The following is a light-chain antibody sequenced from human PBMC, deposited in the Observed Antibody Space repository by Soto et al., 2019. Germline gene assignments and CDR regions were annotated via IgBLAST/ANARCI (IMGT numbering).Light chain of an antibody. J-gene: IGKJ2*01. CDR3: QQRSNWPHT. CDR2: DAS. CDR1: QSVSSY. Sequence: EIVLTQSPATLSLSPGERATLSCRASQSVSSYLAWYQQKPGQAPRLLIDDASKRATGIPARFSGSGSGTDITLTISSLEPEDSAVYFCQQRSNWPHTFGQGTKLEIK. V-gene: IGKV3-11*01.